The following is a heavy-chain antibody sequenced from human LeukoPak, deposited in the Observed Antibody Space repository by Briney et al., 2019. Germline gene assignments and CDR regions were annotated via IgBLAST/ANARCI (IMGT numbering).Heavy chain of an antibody. V-gene: IGHV1-69*01. Sequence: ASVKVSCKASGGAFSSYAISWVRQAPGQGLEWMGGIIPIFGTANYAQKFQGRVTITADESTSTAYMELSSLRSEDTAVYYCARGRGQLVFDYWGQGTLVTVSS. CDR3: ARGRGQLVFDY. D-gene: IGHD6-13*01. CDR1: GGAFSSYA. J-gene: IGHJ4*02. CDR2: IIPIFGTA.